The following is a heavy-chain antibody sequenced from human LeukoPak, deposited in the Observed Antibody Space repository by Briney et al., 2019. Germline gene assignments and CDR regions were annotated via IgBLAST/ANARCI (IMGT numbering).Heavy chain of an antibody. D-gene: IGHD6-6*01. CDR1: GRTLSKYD. Sequence: GGSLRLSCVASGRTLSKYDTTWVRQAPGKGLEYVSSIGSDGYRFYGGSVKGRFSIFRDNSQNTVYLQMNNLRGEGTAIYFCAKKLPDASSYFDFWGQGILVTVSS. CDR3: AKKLPDASSYFDF. J-gene: IGHJ4*02. V-gene: IGHV3-23*01. CDR2: IGSDGYR.